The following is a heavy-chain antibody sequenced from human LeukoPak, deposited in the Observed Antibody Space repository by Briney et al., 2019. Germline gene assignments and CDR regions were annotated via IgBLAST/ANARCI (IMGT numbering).Heavy chain of an antibody. CDR1: GFTFSSYS. D-gene: IGHD3-3*01. J-gene: IGHJ6*02. CDR2: ISSSSYI. CDR3: ARDGYDFWSGYYYYYYGMDV. V-gene: IGHV3-21*01. Sequence: GGSLRLSCAASGFTFSSYSMNWVRQAPGKGLEWVSSISSSSYIYYADSVKGRFTISRDNAKNSLYLQMNSLRAEDTAVYYCARDGYDFWSGYYYYYYGMDVWGQGTTVTVS.